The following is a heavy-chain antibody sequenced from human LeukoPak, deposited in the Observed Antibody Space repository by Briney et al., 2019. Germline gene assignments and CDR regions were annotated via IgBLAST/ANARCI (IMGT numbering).Heavy chain of an antibody. V-gene: IGHV4-39*07. CDR3: ARGSRGSYYFDY. Sequence: SETLSLTCTVSGGSISSSSYYWGWIRQPPGKGLEWIGSIYYSGSTYYNPSLKSRVTISVDTSKNQLSLKLSSVTAADTAVYYCARGSRGSYYFDYWGQGTLVTVSS. J-gene: IGHJ4*02. CDR2: IYYSGST. D-gene: IGHD1-26*01. CDR1: GGSISSSSYY.